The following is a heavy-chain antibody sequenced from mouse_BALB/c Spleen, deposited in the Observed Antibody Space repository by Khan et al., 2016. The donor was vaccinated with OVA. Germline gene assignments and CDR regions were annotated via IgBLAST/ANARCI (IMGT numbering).Heavy chain of an antibody. CDR1: GYTFTDYA. D-gene: IGHD1-3*01. CDR3: ARGSGNSRFAY. Sequence: QVQLQQSGAELVRPGVSVKIFCKGSGYTFTDYAMHWVKQSHAKSLEGIGVISTYYGDADYNQKFKGKATMTVDKSSSTAYIELARLTSEDSAIYYCARGSGNSRFAYWGQGTLVTVSA. V-gene: IGHV1S137*01. J-gene: IGHJ3*01. CDR2: ISTYYGDA.